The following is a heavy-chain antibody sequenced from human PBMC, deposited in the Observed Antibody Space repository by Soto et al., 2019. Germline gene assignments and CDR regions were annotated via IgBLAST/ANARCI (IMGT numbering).Heavy chain of an antibody. CDR1: GFTFSSFA. J-gene: IGHJ4*02. D-gene: IGHD3-10*01. V-gene: IGHV3-23*01. CDR3: EKRREGGYYNFDY. Sequence: AGGTLRLSCAASGFTFSSFAMSWIRQATGKGLEWVSRICGSGESTYPADSVKGRLSISRDNSRNALYVQMNSLCAEDTAVYDCEKRREGGYYNFDYWGQGTPVTVSS. CDR2: ICGSGEST.